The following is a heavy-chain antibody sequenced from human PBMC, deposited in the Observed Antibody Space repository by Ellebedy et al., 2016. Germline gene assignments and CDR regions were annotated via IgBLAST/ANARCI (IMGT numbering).Heavy chain of an antibody. Sequence: GESLKISXAASGFTFSSYSMNWVRQAPGKGLEWVSSISSSSSYIYYADSVKGRFTISRDNAKNSLYLQMNSLRAEDTAVYYCASNDGGDYWGQGTLVTVSS. D-gene: IGHD4-23*01. V-gene: IGHV3-21*01. CDR2: ISSSSSYI. CDR1: GFTFSSYS. J-gene: IGHJ4*02. CDR3: ASNDGGDY.